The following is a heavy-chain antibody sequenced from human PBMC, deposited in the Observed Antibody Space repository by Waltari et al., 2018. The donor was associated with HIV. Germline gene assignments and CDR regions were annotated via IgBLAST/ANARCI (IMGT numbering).Heavy chain of an antibody. D-gene: IGHD4-17*01. CDR3: ARLRDYGDYGHYDF. V-gene: IGHV4-4*02. CDR2: IHHSGNV. Sequence: QLQESGPGLVRTSGTLFLTCGVTGGSITSRKWWSWVRQPPGKGLEWIGDIHHSGNVNYNLSLKSRVTFSVDRSKNHFSLNLTSVTTADTATYFCARLRDYGDYGHYDFWGRGTLVVVSP. J-gene: IGHJ4*02. CDR1: GGSITSRKW.